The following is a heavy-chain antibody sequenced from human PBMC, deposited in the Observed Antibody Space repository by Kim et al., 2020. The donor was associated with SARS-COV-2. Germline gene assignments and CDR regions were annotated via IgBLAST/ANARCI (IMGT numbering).Heavy chain of an antibody. CDR1: GYTFTSYA. D-gene: IGHD3-16*02. CDR2: INAGNGNT. V-gene: IGHV1-3*01. J-gene: IGHJ5*02. Sequence: ASVKVSCKASGYTFTSYAMHWVRQAPGQRLEWMGWINAGNGNTKYSQKFQGRVTITRDTSASTAYMELSSLRSEDTAVYYCARGFGTYYDYVWGSYRYNWFDPWGQGTLVTVSS. CDR3: ARGFGTYYDYVWGSYRYNWFDP.